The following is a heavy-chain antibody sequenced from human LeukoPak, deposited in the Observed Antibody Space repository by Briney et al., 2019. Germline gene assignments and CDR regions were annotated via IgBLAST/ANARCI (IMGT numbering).Heavy chain of an antibody. V-gene: IGHV1-46*01. D-gene: IGHD3-10*01. CDR3: ARRAVRGGIRP. CDR1: GYTFTSYY. J-gene: IGHJ5*02. CDR2: INPSGGST. Sequence: GASVKVSCKASGYTFTSYYMHWVRQAPGQGLEWMGIINPSGGSTSYAQKFQGRVTMTRDMSTSTVYTELSSLRSEDTAVYYCARRAVRGGIRPWGQGTLVTVSS.